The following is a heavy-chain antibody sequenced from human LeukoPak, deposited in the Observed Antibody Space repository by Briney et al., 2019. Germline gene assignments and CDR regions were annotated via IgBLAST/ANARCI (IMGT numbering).Heavy chain of an antibody. J-gene: IGHJ6*02. D-gene: IGHD6-13*01. CDR2: TYHSGST. V-gene: IGHV4-31*03. Sequence: SETLSLTCTVSGGPISSGGYYWSWLRQHPGTGLEWTGYTYHSGSTYYKPSLKSRVTISVDTSKNQFSLKLSSVTAADTAVYYCARDRAVAAAGSDTGYYGMDVWGQGTTVTVSS. CDR3: ARDRAVAAAGSDTGYYGMDV. CDR1: GGPISSGGYY.